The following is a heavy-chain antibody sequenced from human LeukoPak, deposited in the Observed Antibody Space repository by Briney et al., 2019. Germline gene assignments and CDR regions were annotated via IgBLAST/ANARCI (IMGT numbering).Heavy chain of an antibody. CDR3: ARSPHLHCSGGSCYSDYYYYMDV. J-gene: IGHJ6*03. CDR1: GYTFTSYH. Sequence: GASVKVSCKASGYTFTSYHMHWVRQAPGQGLEWMGIINPSGGSTSYAQKFQGRVTMTRDTSTSTVYMELSSLRSEDTAVYYCARSPHLHCSGGSCYSDYYYYMDVWGKGTTVTVSS. D-gene: IGHD2-15*01. V-gene: IGHV1-46*03. CDR2: INPSGGST.